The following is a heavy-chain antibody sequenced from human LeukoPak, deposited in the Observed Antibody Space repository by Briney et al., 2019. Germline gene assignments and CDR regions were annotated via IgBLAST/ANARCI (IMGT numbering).Heavy chain of an antibody. V-gene: IGHV3-48*01. CDR2: ISSSGSTI. J-gene: IGHJ4*02. CDR3: AKDFYGTSGYYYWFYFEH. D-gene: IGHD3-22*01. CDR1: GFTFNYYG. Sequence: PGGSLRLSCAGSGFTFNYYGFNWVRQAPGKGLEWVSHISSSGSTIFYADSVKGRFTISRDNSKNTLYLQMNSLRAEDTAVYYCAKDFYGTSGYYYWFYFEHWGQGALVTVSS.